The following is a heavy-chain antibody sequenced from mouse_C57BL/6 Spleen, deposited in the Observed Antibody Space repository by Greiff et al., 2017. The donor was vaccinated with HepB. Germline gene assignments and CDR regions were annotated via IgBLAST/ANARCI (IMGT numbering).Heavy chain of an antibody. Sequence: QVQLQQPGAELVRPGSSVKLSCKASGYTFTSYWMHWVKQRPIQGLEWIGNIDPSDSETHYNQKFKDKATLTVDKSSSTAYMQLSSLTSEDSAVYYCAREEVLWLRRSYWYFDVWGTGTTVTVSS. CDR1: GYTFTSYW. V-gene: IGHV1-52*01. CDR2: IDPSDSET. D-gene: IGHD2-2*01. CDR3: AREEVLWLRRSYWYFDV. J-gene: IGHJ1*03.